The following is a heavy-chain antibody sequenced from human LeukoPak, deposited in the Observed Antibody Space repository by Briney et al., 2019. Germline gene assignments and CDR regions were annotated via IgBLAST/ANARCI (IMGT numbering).Heavy chain of an antibody. V-gene: IGHV3-21*01. CDR3: ARAYEWQLDQGAFDI. J-gene: IGHJ3*02. D-gene: IGHD6-13*01. Sequence: PGGSLRLSCAASGFTLSSYAMSWVRQAPGKGLEWVSSISSSSSYIYYADSVKGRFTISRDNAKNSLYLQMNSLRAEDTAVYYCARAYEWQLDQGAFDIWGQGTMVTVSS. CDR2: ISSSSSYI. CDR1: GFTLSSYA.